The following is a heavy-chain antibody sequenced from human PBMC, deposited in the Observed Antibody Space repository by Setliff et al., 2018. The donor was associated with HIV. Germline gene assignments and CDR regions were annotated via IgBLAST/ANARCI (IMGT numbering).Heavy chain of an antibody. Sequence: PSETLSLTCTVSRGSISTYYWNWIRQSPGKGLEWVGYIYMTGRTTYNPSLKRRVTMSVDTSKNQISLRLTSVTVADAAVYYCARKYSGFGWGFDLWGQGTLVTAPQ. D-gene: IGHD5-12*01. CDR2: IYMTGRT. V-gene: IGHV4-4*09. CDR3: ARKYSGFGWGFDL. J-gene: IGHJ4*02. CDR1: RGSISTYY.